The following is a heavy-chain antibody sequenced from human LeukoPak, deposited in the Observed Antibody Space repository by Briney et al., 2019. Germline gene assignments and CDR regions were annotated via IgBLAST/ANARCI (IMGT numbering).Heavy chain of an antibody. CDR3: AKDRDLRQGYYFDH. J-gene: IGHJ4*02. CDR1: GFPFSSNW. V-gene: IGHV3-74*01. Sequence: PGGSLRLSCAASGFPFSSNWMHWVRQAPGKGLVWVSRINSDGSSPHYADSVKGRFTVSRDNSKNTLYLQMNSLRAEDTAIYYCAKDRDLRQGYYFDHWGQGTLVTVSS. CDR2: INSDGSSP.